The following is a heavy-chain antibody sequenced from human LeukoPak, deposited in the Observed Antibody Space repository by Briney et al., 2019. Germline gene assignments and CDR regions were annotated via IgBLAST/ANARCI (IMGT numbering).Heavy chain of an antibody. Sequence: SETLSLTCTVSGYSITSGYHWSWIRQPAGKGLEWIGRIYTSGSTNYNPSLKSRVTMSVDTSKNQFSLKLSSVTAADTAVYYCATQGLGYCSSTSCFEWDYWGQGTLVTVSS. CDR2: IYTSGST. CDR3: ATQGLGYCSSTSCFEWDY. D-gene: IGHD2-2*01. J-gene: IGHJ4*02. CDR1: GYSITSGYH. V-gene: IGHV4-4*07.